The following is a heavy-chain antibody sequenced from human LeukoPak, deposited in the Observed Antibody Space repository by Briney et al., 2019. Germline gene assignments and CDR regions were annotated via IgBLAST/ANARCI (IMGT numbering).Heavy chain of an antibody. V-gene: IGHV4-34*01. Sequence: PSETLSLTCAVYGGSFSGYYWSWIRQPPGKGLEWIGEINHSGSTNYNPSLKSRVTISVDTSKNQFSLKLSSVTAADTAVYYCARPSVTYYDFWSGYYKDAFDIWGQGTMVTVSS. D-gene: IGHD3-3*01. CDR1: GGSFSGYY. CDR2: INHSGST. CDR3: ARPSVTYYDFWSGYYKDAFDI. J-gene: IGHJ3*02.